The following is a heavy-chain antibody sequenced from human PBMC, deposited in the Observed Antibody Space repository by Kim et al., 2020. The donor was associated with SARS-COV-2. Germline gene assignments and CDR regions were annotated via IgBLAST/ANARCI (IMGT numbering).Heavy chain of an antibody. J-gene: IGHJ6*02. CDR3: ASSSHYPGIVGVRSRFWDYYYGMDV. D-gene: IGHD1-26*01. CDR2: IYPGDSDT. Sequence: GESLKISCKGSGYSFTSYWIGWVRQMPGKGLEWMGIIYPGDSDTRYSPSFQGQVTISADKSISTAYLQWSSLKASDTAMYYCASSSHYPGIVGVRSRFWDYYYGMDVWGQGTTVTVSS. V-gene: IGHV5-51*01. CDR1: GYSFTSYW.